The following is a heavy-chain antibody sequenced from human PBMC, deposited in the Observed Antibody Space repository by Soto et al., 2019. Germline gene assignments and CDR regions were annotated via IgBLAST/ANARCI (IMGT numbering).Heavy chain of an antibody. Sequence: EVPLVESGGGLVKPGGSLRLSCAASGFTFSNAWMSWVRQAPGKGLEWVGRIKSKTDGGTTDYAAPVKGRFTISRDDSKNTLYLQMNSLKTEDTAVYYCTTDRLGDIVATQNYYYYGMDVWGQGTTVTVSS. CDR1: GFTFSNAW. D-gene: IGHD5-12*01. CDR2: IKSKTDGGTT. V-gene: IGHV3-15*01. CDR3: TTDRLGDIVATQNYYYYGMDV. J-gene: IGHJ6*02.